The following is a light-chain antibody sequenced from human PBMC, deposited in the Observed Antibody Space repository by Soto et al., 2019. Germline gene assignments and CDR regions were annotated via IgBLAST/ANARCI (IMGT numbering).Light chain of an antibody. CDR3: QQYYSSPPAYT. Sequence: DIVMTQSPDSLAVSLGERATINCRSSQSLLYRSNNKNYLAWYQQKPGQPPKLLIYWASARESGVPDRISDSGSGTPFTLTITSLRAEDEAFYYCQQYYSSPPAYTFGQGTKLEIK. J-gene: IGKJ2*01. CDR1: QSLLYRSNNKNY. V-gene: IGKV4-1*01. CDR2: WAS.